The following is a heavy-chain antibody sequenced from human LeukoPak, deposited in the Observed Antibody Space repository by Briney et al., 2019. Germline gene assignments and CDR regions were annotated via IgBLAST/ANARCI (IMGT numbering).Heavy chain of an antibody. CDR1: GDSVSSNSAA. J-gene: IGHJ6*03. Sequence: PSHTLSLTCAISGDSVSSNSAAWNWIRQSPSRGLEWLGRTYYRYKWYNDYAVSVKSRITINPDTSKNQFSLQLNSVTPEDTAVYYCAREQGMELRFLEWRYMDVWGKGTTVTVSS. V-gene: IGHV6-1*01. CDR3: AREQGMELRFLEWRYMDV. D-gene: IGHD3-3*01. CDR2: TYYRYKWYN.